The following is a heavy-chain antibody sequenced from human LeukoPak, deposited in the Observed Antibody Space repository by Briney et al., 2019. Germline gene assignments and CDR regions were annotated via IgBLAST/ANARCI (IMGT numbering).Heavy chain of an antibody. CDR1: GGSFSSYA. Sequence: ASVNVSCKASGGSFSSYAINWVRQAPGQGLEWMGGIIPIFGTANYAQKFQDRVTITAVETMSTVYMEPSSQRSEDTAVYYCARGWLAETTVVTPYNYWGQGTLVTVSS. D-gene: IGHD4-23*01. CDR2: IIPIFGTA. V-gene: IGHV1-69*13. J-gene: IGHJ4*02. CDR3: ARGWLAETTVVTPYNY.